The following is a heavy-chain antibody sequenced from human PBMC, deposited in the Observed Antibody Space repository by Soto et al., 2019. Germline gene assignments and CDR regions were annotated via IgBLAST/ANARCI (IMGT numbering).Heavy chain of an antibody. Sequence: GESLKISCRTSGYRFTSYWIAWVRQMPGKGLEWMGIIFPSDSDTRYGPSFQGQVTISAXXXTXTXFXQXXXLKAXDTAVYYCAYSQRPARVFDYWGQGTLVTVSS. V-gene: IGHV5-51*01. CDR1: GYRFTSYW. J-gene: IGHJ4*02. CDR3: AYSQRPARVFDY. CDR2: IFPSDSDT. D-gene: IGHD2-15*01.